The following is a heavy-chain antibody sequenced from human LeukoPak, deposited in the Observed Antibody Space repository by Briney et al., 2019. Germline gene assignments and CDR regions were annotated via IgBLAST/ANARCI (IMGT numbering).Heavy chain of an antibody. CDR3: AKEHDLWHEEGNWFDT. CDR2: INDDTP. V-gene: IGHV3-23*01. J-gene: IGHJ5*02. CDR1: GFTFSSDA. D-gene: IGHD3-3*01. Sequence: PGGSLRLSCAASGFTFSSDAMSWVRRAPGKGLEWVSAINDDTPYYTDSVKGRFTVSRDNSKDTLYLHLNSLRAEDTAIYYCAKEHDLWHEEGNWFDTWGQGVLVTVSS.